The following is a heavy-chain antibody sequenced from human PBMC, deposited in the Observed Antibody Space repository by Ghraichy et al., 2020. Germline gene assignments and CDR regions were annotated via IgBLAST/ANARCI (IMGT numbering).Heavy chain of an antibody. J-gene: IGHJ4*02. CDR3: AKTDGVVLWFGEPGGY. D-gene: IGHD3-10*01. Sequence: SLNISCAASGFTFSSYGMHWVRQAPGKGLEWVAFIRYDGSNKYYADSVKGRFTISSDNSKNTLYLQMNSLRAEDTAVYYCAKTDGVVLWFGEPGGYWGQGTLVTVSS. V-gene: IGHV3-30*02. CDR2: IRYDGSNK. CDR1: GFTFSSYG.